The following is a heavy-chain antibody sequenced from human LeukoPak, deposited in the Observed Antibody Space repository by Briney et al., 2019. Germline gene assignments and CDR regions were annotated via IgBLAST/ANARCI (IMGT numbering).Heavy chain of an antibody. CDR2: ISYDGSNK. Sequence: PGGSLRLSCAASRFTLSTYWMSWVRRAPGKGLEWVAVISYDGSNKYYADSVKGRFTISRDNSKNTLYLQMNSLRAEDTAVYYCARDSPIDYGGNSWDAFDIWGQGTMVTVSS. J-gene: IGHJ3*02. V-gene: IGHV3-30-3*01. D-gene: IGHD4-23*01. CDR3: ARDSPIDYGGNSWDAFDI. CDR1: RFTLSTYW.